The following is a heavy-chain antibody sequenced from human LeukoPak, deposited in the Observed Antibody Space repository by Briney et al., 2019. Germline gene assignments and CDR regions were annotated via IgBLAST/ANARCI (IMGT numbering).Heavy chain of an antibody. V-gene: IGHV3-48*04. CDR1: GFTFSSYS. CDR2: ISSSGSTI. D-gene: IGHD3-9*01. CDR3: ASQYYDILTGYYHSFDC. Sequence: GGSLRLSCAASGFTFSSYSMNWVRQAPGKGLEWVSYISSSGSTIYYADSVKGRFTISRDNAKNSLYLQMNSLRAEDTAVYYCASQYYDILTGYYHSFDCWGQGTLVTVSS. J-gene: IGHJ4*02.